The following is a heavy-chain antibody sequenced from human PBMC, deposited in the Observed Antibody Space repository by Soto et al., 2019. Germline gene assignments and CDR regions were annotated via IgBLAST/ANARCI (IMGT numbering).Heavy chain of an antibody. D-gene: IGHD1-26*01. Sequence: SVTMSVTWTVAGGYISSGGCCWSWIRKPPGKGLEWIGYIYYSGSTYYNPSLKSRVTISVDTSKNQFSLKLSSVTAADTAVYYCARAPQYSGSYYFDYWGQGTLVTVSS. CDR2: IYYSGST. J-gene: IGHJ4*02. CDR1: GGYISSGGCC. CDR3: ARAPQYSGSYYFDY. V-gene: IGHV4-30-4*01.